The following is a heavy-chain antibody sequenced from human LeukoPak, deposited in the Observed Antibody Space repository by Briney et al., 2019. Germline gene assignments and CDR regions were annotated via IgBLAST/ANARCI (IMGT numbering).Heavy chain of an antibody. CDR3: TRAHIAAAGAFDY. CDR1: GFTFGDYA. V-gene: IGHV3-49*04. D-gene: IGHD6-13*01. CDR2: IRSKAYGGTT. Sequence: GRSLRLSCTASGFTFGDYAMSWVRQAPGKGLEWVGFIRSKAYGGTTEYAASVKGRFTISRDDSKSIAYLQMNSLKTEDTAVYYCTRAHIAAAGAFDYWGQGTLVTVSS. J-gene: IGHJ4*02.